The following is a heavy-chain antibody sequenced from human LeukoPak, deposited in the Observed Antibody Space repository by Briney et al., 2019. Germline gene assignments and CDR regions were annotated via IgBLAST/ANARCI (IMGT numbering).Heavy chain of an antibody. CDR2: IRSTGSII. V-gene: IGHV3-48*03. CDR3: ARVNDYGGNDDAFDI. J-gene: IGHJ3*02. CDR1: GFTFSSYA. Sequence: GGSLRLSCSASGFTFSSYAMHWVRQAPGKGLEWVSYIRSTGSIIFYADSVKGRFTISRDNAKNSLYLQMNSLRAEDTALYYCARVNDYGGNDDAFDIWGQGTMVTVSS. D-gene: IGHD4-23*01.